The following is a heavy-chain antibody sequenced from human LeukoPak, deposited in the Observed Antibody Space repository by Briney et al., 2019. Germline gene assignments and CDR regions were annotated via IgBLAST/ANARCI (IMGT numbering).Heavy chain of an antibody. CDR2: ISAYTGNT. J-gene: IGHJ4*02. CDR1: GYTFSNYA. Sequence: ASVKVSCKASGYTFSNYAITWVRQAPGQGLEWMGWISAYTGNTNYAQHLQGRVSMTIDTSTTTGYMELRSLRSDDTAVYYCARRDGWELSPSDYWGQGTLVTVSS. D-gene: IGHD1-26*01. V-gene: IGHV1-18*01. CDR3: ARRDGWELSPSDY.